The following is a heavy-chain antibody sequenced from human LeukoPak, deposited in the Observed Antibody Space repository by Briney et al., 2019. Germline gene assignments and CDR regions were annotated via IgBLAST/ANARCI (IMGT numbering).Heavy chain of an antibody. CDR3: ASGSGYDWDALDI. V-gene: IGHV1-3*01. CDR2: INAGNGNT. Sequence: ASVRVSCKASGYTFTSYAMHWVRQAPGQRLEWMGWINAGNGNTKYSQKFQGRVTITRDTSASTAYMELSSLRSEDTAVYYCASGSGYDWDALDIRGQGTMVTVSS. D-gene: IGHD5-12*01. CDR1: GYTFTSYA. J-gene: IGHJ3*02.